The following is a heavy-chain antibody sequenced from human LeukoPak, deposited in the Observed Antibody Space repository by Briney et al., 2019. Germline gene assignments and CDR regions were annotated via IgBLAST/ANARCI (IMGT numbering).Heavy chain of an antibody. V-gene: IGHV1-46*01. D-gene: IGHD6-13*01. CDR2: INPSGGST. CDR3: AREPNPIAAAAYYFDY. J-gene: IGHJ4*02. Sequence: ASVKVSCKASGYTFTTYYMHWVRQAPGQGLEWMGIINPSGGSTSYAQRFQGRVTMIRDTSTSTVYMELSSLRSEDTAVYYCAREPNPIAAAAYYFDYWGQGTLVTVSS. CDR1: GYTFTTYY.